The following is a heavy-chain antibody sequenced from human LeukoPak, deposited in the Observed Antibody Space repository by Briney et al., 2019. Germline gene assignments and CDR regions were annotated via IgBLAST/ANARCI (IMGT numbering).Heavy chain of an antibody. V-gene: IGHV1-24*01. CDR2: DGET. Sequence: DGETIYAQKFQGRVTMTEDTSTDTAYMELSSLRSEDTAVYYCATAYYDSSGYYPGAFDIWGQGTMVTVSS. D-gene: IGHD3-22*01. CDR3: ATAYYDSSGYYPGAFDI. J-gene: IGHJ3*02.